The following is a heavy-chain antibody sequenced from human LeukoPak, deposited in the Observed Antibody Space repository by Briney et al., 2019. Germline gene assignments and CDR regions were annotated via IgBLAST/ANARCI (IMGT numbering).Heavy chain of an antibody. V-gene: IGHV3-23*01. D-gene: IGHD3-10*01. Sequence: GGSLRLSCAASGFTFSSYAMSRVRQAPGKGLEWVSAISGSGGSTYYADSVKGRFTISRDNSKNTLYLQMNSLRVEDTAVYYCARDRVSGSGSIDYWGQGTLVTVSS. CDR1: GFTFSSYA. J-gene: IGHJ4*02. CDR2: ISGSGGST. CDR3: ARDRVSGSGSIDY.